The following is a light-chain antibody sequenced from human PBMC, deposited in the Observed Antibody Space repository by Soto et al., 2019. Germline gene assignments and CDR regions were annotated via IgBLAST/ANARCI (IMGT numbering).Light chain of an antibody. J-gene: IGLJ2*01. Sequence: QSALTQPASVSGSPGQSITISCTGTSSDVGGYNFVSWYQHHPGKAPKLVTYEVRNRPSGVSNRFSASKSGNTASLTIFALQAEDEADYYCSSYTNSSTLVLFGGGTKLTVL. V-gene: IGLV2-14*01. CDR1: SSDVGGYNF. CDR3: SSYTNSSTLVL. CDR2: EVR.